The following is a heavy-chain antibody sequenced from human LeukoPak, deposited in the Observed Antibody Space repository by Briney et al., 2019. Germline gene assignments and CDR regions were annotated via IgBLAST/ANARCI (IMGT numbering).Heavy chain of an antibody. Sequence: GGSLRLSCAASGFTFSRHVMHWVRQAPGKALECVLGINGDGDITYNSVKDVNSVGDRFTISRDNSKNILYLQMGSLRAEDMAVYYCAREGPSSGPGDLDYWGQGTLVTVSS. J-gene: IGHJ4*02. V-gene: IGHV3-64*01. CDR2: INGDGDIT. CDR1: GFTFSRHV. D-gene: IGHD6-6*01. CDR3: AREGPSSGPGDLDY.